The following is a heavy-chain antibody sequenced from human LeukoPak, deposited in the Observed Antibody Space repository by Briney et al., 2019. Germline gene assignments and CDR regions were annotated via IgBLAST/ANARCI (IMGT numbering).Heavy chain of an antibody. CDR1: GGSISAYY. D-gene: IGHD3-10*01. V-gene: IGHV4-59*01. CDR2: IYYTGNS. Sequence: SETLSLTCTVSGGSISAYYWNWIRQPPGKGLEWIGNIYYTGNSYYNPSLKSRVTISVDTSENQISLKLSSVTAADTAMYYCASYVSGSLRPLGNWGQGTLVTVSS. J-gene: IGHJ4*02. CDR3: ASYVSGSLRPLGN.